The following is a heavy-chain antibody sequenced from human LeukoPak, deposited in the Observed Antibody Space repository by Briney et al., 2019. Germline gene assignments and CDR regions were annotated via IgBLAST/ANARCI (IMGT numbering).Heavy chain of an antibody. CDR3: AGGVGLGGAFDI. Sequence: ASVKVSCKASGYTFTSYYMHWVRQAPGQGLEWMGIINPSGGSTSYAQKFQGRVTMTRDTSTSTVYMELSSLRSDDTAVYYCAGGVGLGGAFDIWGQGTMVTVSS. J-gene: IGHJ3*02. D-gene: IGHD3-10*01. V-gene: IGHV1-46*01. CDR2: INPSGGST. CDR1: GYTFTSYY.